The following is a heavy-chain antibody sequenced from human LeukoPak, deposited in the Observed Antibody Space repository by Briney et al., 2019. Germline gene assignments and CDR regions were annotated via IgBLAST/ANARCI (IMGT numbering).Heavy chain of an antibody. Sequence: GGSLRLPCAASGFTFSSYAMHWVRQAPGKGLEWVAVISYDGSNKYYADSVKGRFTISRDNSKNTLYLQMNSLRAEDTAVYYCARATSSGYYYGFDYWGQGTLVTVSS. J-gene: IGHJ4*02. V-gene: IGHV3-30-3*01. D-gene: IGHD3-22*01. CDR2: ISYDGSNK. CDR1: GFTFSSYA. CDR3: ARATSSGYYYGFDY.